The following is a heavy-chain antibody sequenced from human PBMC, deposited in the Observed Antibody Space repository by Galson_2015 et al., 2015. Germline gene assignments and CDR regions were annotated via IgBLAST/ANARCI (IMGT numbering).Heavy chain of an antibody. CDR3: AREGLMSYFDY. CDR2: INPSGGTT. CDR1: GYTFTSHY. D-gene: IGHD2-8*01. J-gene: IGHJ4*02. V-gene: IGHV1-46*01. Sequence: SVKVSCKASGYTFTSHYMHWVRQAPGQGLEWMGIINPSGGTTTYAQKFQGRVSMTRDTSTSTVYMELSSLRSEDTAVYYCAREGLMSYFDYWGQGTLVTVSS.